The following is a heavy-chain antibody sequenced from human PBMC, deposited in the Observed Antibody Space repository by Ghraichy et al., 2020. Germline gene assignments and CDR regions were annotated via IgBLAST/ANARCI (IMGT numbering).Heavy chain of an antibody. CDR1: GGSISSGGYY. CDR2: IYYSGST. V-gene: IGHV4-31*03. CDR3: ARELNYYGDYAAVDY. J-gene: IGHJ4*02. D-gene: IGHD4-17*01. Sequence: SETLSLTCTVSGGSISSGGYYWSWIRQHPGKGLEWIGYIYYSGSTYYNPSLKSRVTISVDTSKNQFSLKLSSVTAADTAVYYCARELNYYGDYAAVDYWGQGTLVTVSS.